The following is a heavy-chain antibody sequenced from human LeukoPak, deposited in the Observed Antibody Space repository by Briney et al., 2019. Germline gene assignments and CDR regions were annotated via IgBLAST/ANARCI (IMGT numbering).Heavy chain of an antibody. CDR3: GRGGSCWFAY. V-gene: IGHV3-48*01. J-gene: IGHJ4*02. Sequence: PVGSLRLSSVDSVFTFSSYSMTWVRQAPGKRPEWISYIHDGGSPIYYEDSVKGRFTVSRDNAKNSLYLQMNSLRAEDSAVYYCGRGGSCWFAYWGQGTLVTVSS. D-gene: IGHD6-13*01. CDR1: VFTFSSYS. CDR2: IHDGGSPI.